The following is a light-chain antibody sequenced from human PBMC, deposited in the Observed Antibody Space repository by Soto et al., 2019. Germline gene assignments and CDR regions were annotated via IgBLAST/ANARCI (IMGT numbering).Light chain of an antibody. CDR1: SSDVGGYYY. V-gene: IGLV2-14*01. J-gene: IGLJ3*02. CDR2: EVS. CDR3: SSYTSARSRV. Sequence: QSALTQPASVSGSPGQSITISCTGTSSDVGGYYYVSWYQQYPGKAPQLIIYEVSNRPSGVSNRFSGSKSGNTASLTISGLQAEDEADYYCSSYTSARSRVFGGGTKVTVL.